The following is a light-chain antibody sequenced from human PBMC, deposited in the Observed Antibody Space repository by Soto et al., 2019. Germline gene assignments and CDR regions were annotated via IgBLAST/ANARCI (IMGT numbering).Light chain of an antibody. CDR2: AAS. CDR1: QSVRNN. J-gene: IGKJ1*01. CDR3: QQYNKWPPWT. V-gene: IGKV3-15*01. Sequence: EIVMTQSPATLSVSLGERATLSCRASQSVRNNLAWYQQKPGLAPRLLIYAASTRATGIPARFSGNGSETEFTLTIDSLQSEDYALYYCQQYNKWPPWTFGQGTKVDIK.